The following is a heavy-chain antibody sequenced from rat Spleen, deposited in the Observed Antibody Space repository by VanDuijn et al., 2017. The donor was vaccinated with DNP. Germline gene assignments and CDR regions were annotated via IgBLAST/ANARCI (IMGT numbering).Heavy chain of an antibody. V-gene: IGHV5-25*01. D-gene: IGHD1-2*01. J-gene: IGHJ1*01. Sequence: EVKLVESGGGLVQPGRSLKLSCAASGFTFSDSYMAWVRQAPTKGLEWVVSITSSGGSTYYQNSVKDRFTVSRDNAKSTLYLQMDSLRSDDTAIYYCACDYYSSYWYFDFWGPGTMVTVSS. CDR2: ITSSGGST. CDR3: ACDYYSSYWYFDF. CDR1: GFTFSDSY.